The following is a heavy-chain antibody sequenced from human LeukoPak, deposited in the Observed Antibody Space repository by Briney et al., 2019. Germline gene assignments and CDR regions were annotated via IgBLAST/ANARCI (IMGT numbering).Heavy chain of an antibody. J-gene: IGHJ6*03. Sequence: PGGSLRLSCAASGFTFSSYAMSWVRQAPGKGLEWVSAISGNSGSTYYADSVKGRFTISRDNSKNTLYLRLSSLRAEDTAVYYCARETSQKGAHYMDVWGKGTTVTISS. CDR3: ARETSQKGAHYMDV. V-gene: IGHV3-23*01. D-gene: IGHD3-16*01. CDR2: ISGNSGST. CDR1: GFTFSSYA.